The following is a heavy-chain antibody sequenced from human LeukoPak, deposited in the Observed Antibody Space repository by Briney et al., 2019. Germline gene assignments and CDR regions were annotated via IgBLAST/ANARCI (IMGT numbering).Heavy chain of an antibody. Sequence: ASVKVSCKASGYTFTGYYMHWARQAPGQGLEWMGWINPNSGGTNYAQKFQGRVTMTRDTSISTAYMELSRLRSDDTAVYYCARVRSTDYYGSGSSPNNRPFDYWGQGTLVTVSS. V-gene: IGHV1-2*02. CDR1: GYTFTGYY. J-gene: IGHJ4*02. D-gene: IGHD3-10*01. CDR3: ARVRSTDYYGSGSSPNNRPFDY. CDR2: INPNSGGT.